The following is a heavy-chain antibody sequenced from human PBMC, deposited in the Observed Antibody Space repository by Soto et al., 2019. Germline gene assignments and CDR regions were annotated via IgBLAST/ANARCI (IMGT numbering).Heavy chain of an antibody. V-gene: IGHV3-21*01. J-gene: IGHJ6*02. D-gene: IGHD3-10*01. Sequence: GGSLRLSCAASGFTFSSYSMNWVRQAPGKGLEWVSSISSSSSYIYYADSVKGRFTISRDNAKNSLYLQMNSLRAEDTAVYYCARDEDNLLLWFGELWDYYYGMDVWGQGTTVTVSS. CDR1: GFTFSSYS. CDR3: ARDEDNLLLWFGELWDYYYGMDV. CDR2: ISSSSSYI.